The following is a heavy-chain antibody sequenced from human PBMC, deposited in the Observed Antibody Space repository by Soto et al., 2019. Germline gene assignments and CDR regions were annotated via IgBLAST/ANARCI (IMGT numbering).Heavy chain of an antibody. J-gene: IGHJ4*02. V-gene: IGHV3-30-3*02. Sequence: QVQLVESGGGVVQPGRSLRLSCAASGFTFSTNAMHWVRQAPGKGLEWVAVISYDGGTKYYADSVKGRFTISRDNAKNTLYLQMNSLGAEDTAVYYCAKQFSGWSYYFDYWGQGTLVTVSS. CDR3: AKQFSGWSYYFDY. CDR2: ISYDGGTK. CDR1: GFTFSTNA. D-gene: IGHD6-19*01.